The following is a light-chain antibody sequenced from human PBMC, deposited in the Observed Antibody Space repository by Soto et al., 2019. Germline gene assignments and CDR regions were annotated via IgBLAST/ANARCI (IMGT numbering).Light chain of an antibody. J-gene: IGKJ1*01. V-gene: IGKV1-5*03. CDR3: QQDNSYSWP. CDR2: KAS. CDR1: QSISSW. Sequence: DIQMTQSPSTLSASVGDRVTITCRASQSISSWLAWYQQKPGKAPKLLIYKASSLESGVPSRFSGSGSGTEFTLTISSLQPDDFATYYCQQDNSYSWPFGQGTMVEIK.